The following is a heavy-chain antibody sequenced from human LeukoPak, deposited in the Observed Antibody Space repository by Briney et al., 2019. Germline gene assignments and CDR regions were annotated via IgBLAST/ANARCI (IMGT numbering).Heavy chain of an antibody. J-gene: IGHJ4*02. D-gene: IGHD6-19*01. CDR1: GFLFSKLG. CDR2: IRYDGSNE. Sequence: GSPRLPLCTSGFLFSKLGMPWVRQAPGKGLGGVALIRYDGSNEYYADSVKGRFTISRDNSKNTLYLQMNSLRAEDTAVYYCAKDAYNGWSYFDYWGQGTLVTVSS. CDR3: AKDAYNGWSYFDY. V-gene: IGHV3-30*02.